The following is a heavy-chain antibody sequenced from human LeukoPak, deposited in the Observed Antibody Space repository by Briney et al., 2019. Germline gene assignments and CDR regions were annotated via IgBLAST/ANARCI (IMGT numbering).Heavy chain of an antibody. CDR1: GFTVSGTY. CDR2: IYSSGTT. Sequence: GRSLRLSCAASGFTVSGTYMSWVRQAPGKGLEWVSVIYSSGTTHYADSVKGRFTISRDTSKNTLYLQMNSLRAEDTAVYYCARERGGDCTTTTCRYGMDVWGQGTTVTVSS. V-gene: IGHV3-53*01. J-gene: IGHJ6*02. CDR3: ARERGGDCTTTTCRYGMDV. D-gene: IGHD2-2*01.